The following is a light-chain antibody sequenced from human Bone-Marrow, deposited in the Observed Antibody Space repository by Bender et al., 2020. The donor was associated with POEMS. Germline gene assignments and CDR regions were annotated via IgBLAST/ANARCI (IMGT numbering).Light chain of an antibody. J-gene: IGLJ3*02. Sequence: QSALAQPASVSGSPGQSITISCTGTNSDVGTYNYVSWYQHHPGNAPKVVISEVTKRPSGISDRFSGSKSGNTASLTISGLQAEDEADYYCCSYAGSSTVVFGGGTKLTVL. CDR2: EVT. CDR3: CSYAGSSTVV. V-gene: IGLV2-23*02. CDR1: NSDVGTYNY.